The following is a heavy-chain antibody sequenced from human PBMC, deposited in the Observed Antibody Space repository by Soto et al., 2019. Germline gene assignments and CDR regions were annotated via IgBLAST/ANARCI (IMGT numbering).Heavy chain of an antibody. CDR3: ARSSAPITIFGVVIHYFDY. D-gene: IGHD3-3*01. CDR2: IDWDDDK. J-gene: IGHJ4*02. Sequence: ESGPTLVNPTQTLTLTCTFSGFSLSTSGMCVSWIRQPPGKALEWLARIDWDDDKYHSTSLKTRLTISKDTSKNQVVLTMTNMDPVDTATYYCARSSAPITIFGVVIHYFDYWGQGTLVTVSS. CDR1: GFSLSTSGMC. V-gene: IGHV2-70*11.